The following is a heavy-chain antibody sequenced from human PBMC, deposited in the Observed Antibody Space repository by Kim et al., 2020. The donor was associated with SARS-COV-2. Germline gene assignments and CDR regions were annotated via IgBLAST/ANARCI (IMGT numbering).Heavy chain of an antibody. CDR2: ISYGGSNK. V-gene: IGHV3-30*04. J-gene: IGHJ2*01. Sequence: GGSLRLSCAASGFTFSSYAMHWVRQAPGKGLEWVAVISYGGSNKYYADSVKGRFTISRDNSKNTLYLQMNSLRAEDTAVYYCAREGKIVVVTASYWYFDLWGRATLVSVPS. CDR1: GFTFSSYA. CDR3: AREGKIVVVTASYWYFDL. D-gene: IGHD2-21*02.